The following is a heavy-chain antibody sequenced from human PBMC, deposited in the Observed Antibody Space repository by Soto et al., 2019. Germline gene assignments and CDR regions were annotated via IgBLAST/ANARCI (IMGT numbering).Heavy chain of an antibody. J-gene: IGHJ5*02. V-gene: IGHV4-59*01. Sequence: SETLSLTCTVSGDSISSSYWSWIRQPPGKGLEWIGYAYYSGTTNYNPSLKSRVTISVDTSKNQFSLMLTSVTAADTAFYYCARDGNRGLYSWFDPWGQGTLVTVSS. CDR1: GDSISSSY. CDR3: ARDGNRGLYSWFDP. D-gene: IGHD1-1*01. CDR2: AYYSGTT.